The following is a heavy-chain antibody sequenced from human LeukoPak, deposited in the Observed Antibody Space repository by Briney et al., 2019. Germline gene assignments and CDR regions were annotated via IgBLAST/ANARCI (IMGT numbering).Heavy chain of an antibody. CDR1: GFTFSSYA. CDR3: AKGVRFLDWWILDY. CDR2: ISGSGGST. D-gene: IGHD3-9*01. J-gene: IGHJ4*02. V-gene: IGHV3-23*01. Sequence: PGGALRLSCAASGFTFSSYAMSWVRQATGKGLEWVSAISGSGGSTYYADSVKGRFTISRDNSKNTLYLQMNSLRAEDTAIYYCAKGVRFLDWWILDYWGQGSLVTVSS.